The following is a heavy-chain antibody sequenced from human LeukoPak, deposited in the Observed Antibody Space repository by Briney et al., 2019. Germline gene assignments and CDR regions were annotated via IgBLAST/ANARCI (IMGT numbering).Heavy chain of an antibody. J-gene: IGHJ4*02. CDR3: ASGLVVASLDI. CDR2: ISAGGGTT. V-gene: IGHV3-23*01. Sequence: PGGSLRLSCAASGFTFITYAMSWVRQAPGKGLEWVSGISAGGGTTYYADSVKGRFTISRDNSKNTLYLQMNTLRAEDTAVYYCASGLVVASLDIWGQGTLVTVSS. CDR1: GFTFITYA. D-gene: IGHD2-2*01.